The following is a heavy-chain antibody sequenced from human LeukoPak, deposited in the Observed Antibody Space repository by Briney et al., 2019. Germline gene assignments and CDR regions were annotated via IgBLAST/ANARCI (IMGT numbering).Heavy chain of an antibody. CDR1: GGSISSGGYY. V-gene: IGHV4-31*03. D-gene: IGHD1-1*01. J-gene: IGHJ3*02. Sequence: PSETLSLTCTVSGGSISSGGYYWSWIRQHPGKGLEWIGYIYYSGSTYYNPSLKSRVTISVDTSKNQFSLKLSSVTAADTAVYYCARDQPDWNRGHPDAFDIWGQGTMVTVSS. CDR2: IYYSGST. CDR3: ARDQPDWNRGHPDAFDI.